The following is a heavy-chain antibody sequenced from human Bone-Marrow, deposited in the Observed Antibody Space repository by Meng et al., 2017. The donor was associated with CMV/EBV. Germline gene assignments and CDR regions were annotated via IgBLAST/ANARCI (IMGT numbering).Heavy chain of an antibody. CDR2: IYYSGST. D-gene: IGHD6-19*01. CDR1: GGSISSSSYF. CDR3: MTPEAVAGMRAY. Sequence: SETLSLTCTVSGGSISSSSYFWVWIRQPPGKGLEWIGSIYYSGSTYYNPSLKSRVTISVDTSKTQFSLKLSSVTAADTAVYYCMTPEAVAGMRAYWGQGTLVTVAS. J-gene: IGHJ4*02. V-gene: IGHV4-39*01.